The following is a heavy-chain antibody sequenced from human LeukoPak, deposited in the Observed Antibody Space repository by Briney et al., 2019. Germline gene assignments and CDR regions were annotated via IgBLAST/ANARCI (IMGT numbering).Heavy chain of an antibody. CDR2: ISSSGSTI. Sequence: PGGSLRLSCAASGFTFSSYAMSWVRQAPGKGLEWVSYISSSGSTIYYADSVKGRFTISRDNAKNSLYLQMNSLRVEDTAVYFCAKRGQMLRGGRVEFESWGQGTLVTVSS. J-gene: IGHJ4*02. CDR1: GFTFSSYA. D-gene: IGHD3-10*01. V-gene: IGHV3-48*04. CDR3: AKRGQMLRGGRVEFES.